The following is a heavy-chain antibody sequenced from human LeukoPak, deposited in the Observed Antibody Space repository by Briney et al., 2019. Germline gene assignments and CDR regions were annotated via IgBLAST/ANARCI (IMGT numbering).Heavy chain of an antibody. V-gene: IGHV4-59*11. CDR3: ATIKRWSIFGYFDF. J-gene: IGHJ4*02. CDR2: VFDGERT. D-gene: IGHD3-3*02. Sequence: ETLSLTCTVSGASISSHYWTWIRQPPGKGLEWIGYVFDGERTKDNPSLKSRSTLSRDMSKNQLSLRLSSVTAADTAVYYCATIKRWSIFGYFDFWGQGILVTVSS. CDR1: GASISSHY.